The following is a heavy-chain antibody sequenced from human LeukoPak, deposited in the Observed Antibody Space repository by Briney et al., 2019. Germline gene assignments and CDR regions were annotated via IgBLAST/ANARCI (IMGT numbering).Heavy chain of an antibody. J-gene: IGHJ4*02. CDR1: GFTMSSYA. D-gene: IGHD3-16*01. CDR2: ISASGTST. V-gene: IGHV3-23*01. CDR3: AGLRGYDYVWGSR. Sequence: GGSQRLSCAASGFTMSSYAMSWVRQAPGKGLEWVSVISASGTSTYYADSVKGRFTISRDNSNSTLYLQMNSLRGEDTAIYYCAGLRGYDYVWGSRRGQGTLVTVSS.